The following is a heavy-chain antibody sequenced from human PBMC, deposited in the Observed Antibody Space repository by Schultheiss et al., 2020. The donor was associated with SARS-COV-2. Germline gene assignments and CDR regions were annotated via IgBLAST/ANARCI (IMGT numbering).Heavy chain of an antibody. D-gene: IGHD5-24*01. CDR2: ISAYNGNT. CDR1: GYTFTSYG. Sequence: ASVKVSCKASGYTFTSYGISWVRQAPGQGLEWMGWISAYNGNTNYAQKFQGRVTMTRDTSISTAYMELSRLRSEDTAVYYCARGRVEMATIFDYWGQGTLVTVSS. J-gene: IGHJ4*02. V-gene: IGHV1-18*01. CDR3: ARGRVEMATIFDY.